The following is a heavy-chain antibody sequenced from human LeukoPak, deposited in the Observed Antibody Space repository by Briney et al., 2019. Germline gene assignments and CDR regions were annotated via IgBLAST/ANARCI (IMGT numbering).Heavy chain of an antibody. Sequence: PGGSLRLSCAASGFTFSSYDMSWVPQAPGKGLEWVSGISSNGGSTYYADSEKGRFTISSDNSNNTVHLQMHSLRAADTAVYYCASHGMYYDFWSGQSKGDYWGQGTLVTVSS. CDR1: GFTFSSYD. J-gene: IGHJ4*02. CDR2: ISSNGGST. V-gene: IGHV3-23*01. CDR3: ASHGMYYDFWSGQSKGDY. D-gene: IGHD3-3*01.